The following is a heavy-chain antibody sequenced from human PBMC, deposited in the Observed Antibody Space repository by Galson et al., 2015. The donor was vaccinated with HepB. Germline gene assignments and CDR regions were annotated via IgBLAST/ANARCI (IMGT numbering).Heavy chain of an antibody. CDR3: ARQSYDSSGAEYYFDY. D-gene: IGHD3-22*01. V-gene: IGHV5-51*01. Sequence: QSGAEVKKPGESLRISCKGAGYGFASYWIAWVRQMPGKGLEWMGIIYPRDSYTNYSPSFQGQVTFSADKSISTAYLQWSSLKASDTAMYYCARQSYDSSGAEYYFDYWCQGILVTVSS. CDR1: GYGFASYW. CDR2: IYPRDSYT. J-gene: IGHJ4*02.